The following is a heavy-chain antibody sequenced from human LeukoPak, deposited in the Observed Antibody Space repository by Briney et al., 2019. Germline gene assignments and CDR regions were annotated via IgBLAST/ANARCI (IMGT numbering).Heavy chain of an antibody. J-gene: IGHJ6*03. CDR2: ISSSSSYI. Sequence: GGSLRLSCAASGFTFSSYSMNWVRQAPGKGLEWVSSISSSSSYIYYADSVKGRFTISRDNAKNSLYLQMNSLRAEDTAVYYCARIGWEQQLRPNPYYYYYYYMDVWGKGTTVTVSS. V-gene: IGHV3-21*01. D-gene: IGHD6-13*01. CDR1: GFTFSSYS. CDR3: ARIGWEQQLRPNPYYYYYYYMDV.